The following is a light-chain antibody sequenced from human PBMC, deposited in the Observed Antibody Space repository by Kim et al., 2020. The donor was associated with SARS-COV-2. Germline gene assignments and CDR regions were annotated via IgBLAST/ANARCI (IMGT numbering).Light chain of an antibody. J-gene: IGLJ2*01. CDR3: QAWDSSTVV. CDR2: EDT. V-gene: IGLV3-1*01. CDR1: KLGEKY. Sequence: SYELTQPPSVSVSPGQTATITCSGDKLGEKYACWYQQKPGLSPVVVIYEDTKRPPGIPERFSGSNSGNTVTLTISGTQAMDEAAYYCQAWDSSTVVFGGGTKLTVL.